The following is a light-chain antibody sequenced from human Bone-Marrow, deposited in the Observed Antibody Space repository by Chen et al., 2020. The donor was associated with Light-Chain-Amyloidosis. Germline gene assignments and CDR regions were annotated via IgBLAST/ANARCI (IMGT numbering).Light chain of an antibody. V-gene: IGLV6-57*01. CDR3: QCYQGSGQGV. Sequence: NIMLTQPHSVSESPGKTVIISCTRSSGSIATNYVQWYQQRPGSSPTNVVYEDDQRPSGVPDRCSGALDRCSNSPFLTIAVLATEDEADYYLQCYQGSGQGVFCGGTKLTVL. CDR1: SGSIATNY. CDR2: EDD. J-gene: IGLJ3*02.